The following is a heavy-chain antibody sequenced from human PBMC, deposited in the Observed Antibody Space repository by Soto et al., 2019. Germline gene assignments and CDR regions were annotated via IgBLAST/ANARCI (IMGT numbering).Heavy chain of an antibody. CDR3: ARDLRAVGMASRFDP. CDR1: GFTFGDYY. V-gene: IGHV3-11*01. J-gene: IGHJ5*02. D-gene: IGHD6-13*01. CDR2: IGNRGTGI. Sequence: QVQLVESGGGLVKPGGSLRLSCAASGFTFGDYYMTWIRQAPGKGLEWVSFIGNRGTGIYYADSVKGRFTIFRENAKNSLYLQMNRLRAEDTAMYYCARDLRAVGMASRFDPWGQGTLVTVSS.